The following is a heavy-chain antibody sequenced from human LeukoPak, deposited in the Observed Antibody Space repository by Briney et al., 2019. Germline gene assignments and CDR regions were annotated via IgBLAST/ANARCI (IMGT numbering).Heavy chain of an antibody. J-gene: IGHJ5*02. D-gene: IGHD6-13*01. CDR1: GFTFSNYS. V-gene: IGHV3-21*01. Sequence: GGPLRLSCAASGFTFSNYSMNWVRQAPGKGLEWVSSISLISSFIYYADSVKGRFTISRDNAKNSLFLQMNSLRAEDTAVYYCTRVYSSSGLFDPWGQGTLVTVSS. CDR3: TRVYSSSGLFDP. CDR2: ISLISSFI.